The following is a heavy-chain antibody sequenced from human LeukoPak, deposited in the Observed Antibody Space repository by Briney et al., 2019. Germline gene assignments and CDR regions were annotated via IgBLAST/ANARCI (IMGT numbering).Heavy chain of an antibody. CDR2: IYYSGST. Sequence: PSETLSLTCTVSGGSISSSSYYWGWIRQPPGKGLEWIGSIYYSGSTYYNPSLKSRVTISVDTSKNQFSLKLSSVTAADTAVYYCARDLVVVVAATVRPYYYGMDVWGQGTTVTVSS. CDR3: ARDLVVVVAATVRPYYYGMDV. V-gene: IGHV4-39*07. J-gene: IGHJ6*02. D-gene: IGHD2-15*01. CDR1: GGSISSSSYY.